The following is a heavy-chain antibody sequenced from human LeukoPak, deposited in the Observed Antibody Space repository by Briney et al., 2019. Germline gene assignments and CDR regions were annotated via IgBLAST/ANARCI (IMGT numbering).Heavy chain of an antibody. D-gene: IGHD1-7*01. J-gene: IGHJ4*02. V-gene: IGHV4-38-2*02. Sequence: SETLSLTCTVSGYSISSGYYWGWIRPPPGKGLEWIGSIYHSGSTYYTPSLKSRVTIAVDTSKNQFSLKLSSVTAADTAVYYCARDEGNLKPWGQGTLVTVSS. CDR2: IYHSGST. CDR3: ARDEGNLKP. CDR1: GYSISSGYY.